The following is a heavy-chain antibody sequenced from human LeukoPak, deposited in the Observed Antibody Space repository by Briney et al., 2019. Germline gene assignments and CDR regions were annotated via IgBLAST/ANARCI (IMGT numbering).Heavy chain of an antibody. J-gene: IGHJ6*03. CDR2: ISSSSSYI. V-gene: IGHV3-21*04. Sequence: GGSLRLPCAASGFTFSSYSMNWVRQAPGKGLEWVSSISSSSSYIYYAGSVKGRFTISRDNAKNSLYLQMNSLRAEDTAVYYCARESTDDFWSGLKYDYYYYYMDVWGKGTTVTVSS. D-gene: IGHD3-3*01. CDR3: ARESTDDFWSGLKYDYYYYYMDV. CDR1: GFTFSSYS.